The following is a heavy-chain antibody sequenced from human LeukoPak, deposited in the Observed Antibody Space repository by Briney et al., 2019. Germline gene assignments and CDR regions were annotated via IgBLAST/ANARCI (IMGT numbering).Heavy chain of an antibody. D-gene: IGHD1-26*01. J-gene: IGHJ1*01. CDR3: ARHGSSGSGSYYEYFQH. CDR1: GGSISSSSYY. Sequence: MTSETLSLTCTVSGGSISSSSYYWGWIRQPPGKGLEWIGSIYYSGSTNYNPSLKSRVTISVDTSKNQFSLKLSSVTAADTAVYYCARHGSSGSGSYYEYFQHWGQGTLVTVSS. V-gene: IGHV4-39*01. CDR2: IYYSGST.